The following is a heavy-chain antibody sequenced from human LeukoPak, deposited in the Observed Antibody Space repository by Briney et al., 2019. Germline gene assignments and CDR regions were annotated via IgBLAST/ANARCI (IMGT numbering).Heavy chain of an antibody. V-gene: IGHV1-2*02. Sequence: ASVKVSCKASGYTFTGYYMHWVRQAPGQGLEWMGWINPNSGGTNYAQKFQGRVTMTRGTSISTAYMELSRLRPDDTAVYYCARGYGDRGVWYFDLWGRGTLVTVSS. CDR2: INPNSGGT. CDR1: GYTFTGYY. D-gene: IGHD4-17*01. CDR3: ARGYGDRGVWYFDL. J-gene: IGHJ2*01.